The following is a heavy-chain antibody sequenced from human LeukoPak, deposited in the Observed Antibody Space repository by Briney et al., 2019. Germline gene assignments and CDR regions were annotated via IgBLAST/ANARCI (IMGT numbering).Heavy chain of an antibody. Sequence: GGSLRLSCAASGFTFSSYAMSWVRQAPGKGLEWVSVTSGSGGSTYYADSVKGRFTISRDNSKNTLYMQMNSLRAEDTAVYYCAKGRGYNYWDGFDIWGQGTMVTVSS. D-gene: IGHD5-24*01. CDR3: AKGRGYNYWDGFDI. CDR2: TSGSGGST. CDR1: GFTFSSYA. V-gene: IGHV3-23*01. J-gene: IGHJ3*02.